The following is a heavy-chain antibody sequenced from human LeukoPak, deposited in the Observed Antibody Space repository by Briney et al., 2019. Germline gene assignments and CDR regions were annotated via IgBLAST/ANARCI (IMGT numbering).Heavy chain of an antibody. J-gene: IGHJ4*02. V-gene: IGHV3-23*01. CDR3: ARPDPPLILEWPAPYFDY. CDR2: ISGSGGST. CDR1: GFTFSSYA. D-gene: IGHD3-3*01. Sequence: GGSLRLSCAASGFTFSSYAMSWVRQAPGKGLEWVSTISGSGGSTYYADSVKGRFTISRDNSKNTLYLLMNSLRAEDTAVYYCARPDPPLILEWPAPYFDYWGQGTLVTVSS.